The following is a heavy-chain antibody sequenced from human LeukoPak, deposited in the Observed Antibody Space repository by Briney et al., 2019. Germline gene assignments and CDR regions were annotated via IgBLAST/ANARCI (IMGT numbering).Heavy chain of an antibody. J-gene: IGHJ4*02. CDR3: AREGGPYRPLDH. Sequence: SGTLSLTRGVSVGFIRRPYWRAWVRPPPGEGLEWIGEAELSGRTNHNPSLASRVTISDDMSANHISLKLTPVTAADTAVYYCAREGGPYRPLDHSGQGTLVTVSS. CDR1: VGFIRRPYW. CDR2: AELSGRT. V-gene: IGHV4-4*02.